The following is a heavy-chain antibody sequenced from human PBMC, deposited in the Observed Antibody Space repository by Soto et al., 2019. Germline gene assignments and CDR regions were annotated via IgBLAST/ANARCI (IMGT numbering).Heavy chain of an antibody. D-gene: IGHD1-26*01. CDR3: ARDPSTMGKKSAEYFQH. Sequence: QVQLVQSGAEVKKPGSSVKVSCKASGGTFSSYAISWVRQAPGQGLEWMGGIIPIFGTANYAQKFQGRVTFTADESTSTAYMELSSLRSEDTAVYYCARDPSTMGKKSAEYFQHWGQGTLVTVSS. J-gene: IGHJ1*01. CDR2: IIPIFGTA. V-gene: IGHV1-69*01. CDR1: GGTFSSYA.